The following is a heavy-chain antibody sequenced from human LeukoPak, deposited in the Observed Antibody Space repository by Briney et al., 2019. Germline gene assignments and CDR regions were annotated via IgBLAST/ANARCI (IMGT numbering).Heavy chain of an antibody. V-gene: IGHV1-69*01. D-gene: IGHD2-2*01. J-gene: IGHJ4*02. Sequence: KVSCKASGGTFSSYAISWVRQAPGQGLEWMGGIILIFGTANYAQKFQGRVTITADESTSTAYMELSSLRSEDTAVYYCAREREPAAMDPLGYWGQGTLVTVSS. CDR1: GGTFSSYA. CDR3: AREREPAAMDPLGY. CDR2: IILIFGTA.